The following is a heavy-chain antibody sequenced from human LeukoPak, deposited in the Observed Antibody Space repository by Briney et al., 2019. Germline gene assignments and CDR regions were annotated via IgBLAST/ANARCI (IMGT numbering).Heavy chain of an antibody. CDR1: GFTFSGYP. CDR3: AKMPPHYYYDSSGRNDY. J-gene: IGHJ4*02. Sequence: GKSLRLSCAASGFTFSGYPIHWVRQAPGKGLEWVAVISYDGSNKYYADSVKGRFTISRDNSKNTLYLQMNSLRAEDTAVYYCAKMPPHYYYDSSGRNDYWGQGTLVTVSS. D-gene: IGHD3-22*01. V-gene: IGHV3-30-3*02. CDR2: ISYDGSNK.